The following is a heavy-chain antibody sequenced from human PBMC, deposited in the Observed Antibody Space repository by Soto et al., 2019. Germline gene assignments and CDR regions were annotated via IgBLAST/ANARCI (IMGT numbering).Heavy chain of an antibody. CDR2: ISSSSSTI. Sequence: RGGSLRLSCAASGFTFSSYSMNWVRQAPGKGLEWVSYISSSSSTIYYADSVKGRFTISRDNAKNSLYLQMNSLRAEDTAVYYCAREYCSSTSCLNWFDPWGQGTLVTVSS. J-gene: IGHJ5*02. V-gene: IGHV3-48*01. D-gene: IGHD2-2*01. CDR1: GFTFSSYS. CDR3: AREYCSSTSCLNWFDP.